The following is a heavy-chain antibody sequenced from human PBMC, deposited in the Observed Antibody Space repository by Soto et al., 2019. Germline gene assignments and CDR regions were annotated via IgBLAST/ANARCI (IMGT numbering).Heavy chain of an antibody. J-gene: IGHJ4*02. D-gene: IGHD5-12*01. V-gene: IGHV1-3*01. CDR3: ARAISGYVT. CDR1: GINYNTYA. CDR2: INAGNGDT. Sequence: QVQLVQSGAEMKKPGASVKLSCKTSGINYNTYAIHWVRQAPGQGLEWMGWINAGNGDTRYSQNFQGRVTLTRDKSARTVYMDLDSLKSEDTGVYYCARAISGYVTWGQGTLVTVSS.